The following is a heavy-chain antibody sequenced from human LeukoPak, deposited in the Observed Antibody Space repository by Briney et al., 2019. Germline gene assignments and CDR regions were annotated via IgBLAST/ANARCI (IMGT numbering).Heavy chain of an antibody. Sequence: PSQTLSLTCTVSGASISSGGYYWNWIRQSPGKGLEWIGSIYYGQTIYYNPSLNSRVTISVVTSKDQFTLQLNSVTAADTAVYYCVRHDGRGGATMGAFDSWGQGSLVTVSS. CDR1: GASISSGGYY. J-gene: IGHJ5*01. CDR3: VRHDGRGGATMGAFDS. V-gene: IGHV4-39*01. D-gene: IGHD4/OR15-4a*01. CDR2: IYYGQTI.